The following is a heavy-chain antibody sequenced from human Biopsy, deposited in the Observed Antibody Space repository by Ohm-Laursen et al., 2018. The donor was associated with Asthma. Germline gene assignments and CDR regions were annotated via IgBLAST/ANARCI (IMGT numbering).Heavy chain of an antibody. V-gene: IGHV4-39*02. CDR1: GDAMSTSGSY. D-gene: IGHD6-13*01. Sequence: SETLSLTCIVSGDAMSTSGSYWGWIRQSPGKGLEWIGSIYYSGRTYYNPSLESRVTISADTSKNHFSLKVTSVTAADTAVYYCARAVSSSLYWYFDLWGRGDLVTVSS. CDR3: ARAVSSSLYWYFDL. CDR2: IYYSGRT. J-gene: IGHJ2*01.